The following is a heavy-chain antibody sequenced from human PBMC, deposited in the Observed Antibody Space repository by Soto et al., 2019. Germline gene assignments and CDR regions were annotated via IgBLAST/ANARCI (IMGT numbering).Heavy chain of an antibody. CDR2: ISPYTGNT. D-gene: IGHD3-16*01. V-gene: IGHV1-18*01. J-gene: IGHJ6*02. CDR1: GFTFSSYG. CDR3: VMVDNYVTPTPQDV. Sequence: QVQLVESGGGVVQPGRSLRLSCAASGFTFSSYGMHWVRQAPGQGLEWMGWISPYTGNTHSATKVQGRLTMTTDTSTSTAYMDLGSLTSDDTAVYYCVMVDNYVTPTPQDVWGQGTTVTVSS.